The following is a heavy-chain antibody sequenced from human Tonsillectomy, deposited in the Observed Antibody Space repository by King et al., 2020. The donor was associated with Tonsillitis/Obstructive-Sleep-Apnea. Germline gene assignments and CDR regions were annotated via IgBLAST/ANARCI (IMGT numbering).Heavy chain of an antibody. CDR3: ARGGRAVGGFINPLPFDY. J-gene: IGHJ4*02. Sequence: VQLQESGPGLVKPSETLSLTCTVSGGSISSYYWSWIRQPPGKGLEWIGYIYYSGSTNYNPSLKSRVTISVVTSKNQFSLKLSSVTAADTAVYYCARGGRAVGGFINPLPFDYGGQGTLAPVS. D-gene: IGHD3-10*01. CDR1: GGSISSYY. V-gene: IGHV4-59*08. CDR2: IYYSGST.